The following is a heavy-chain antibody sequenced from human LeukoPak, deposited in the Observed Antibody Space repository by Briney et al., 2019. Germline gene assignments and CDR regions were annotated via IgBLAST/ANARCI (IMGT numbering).Heavy chain of an antibody. CDR1: GGSISSYY. Sequence: SETLSLACTVSGGSISSYYWSWIRQPPGKGPEWIGYIYYSGSTNYNPSLKSRVTISVDTSKNQFSLKLSSVTAADTAVYYCARHTGDGYRSYYFDYWGQGTLVTVSS. CDR3: ARHTGDGYRSYYFDY. J-gene: IGHJ4*02. V-gene: IGHV4-59*08. D-gene: IGHD5-24*01. CDR2: IYYSGST.